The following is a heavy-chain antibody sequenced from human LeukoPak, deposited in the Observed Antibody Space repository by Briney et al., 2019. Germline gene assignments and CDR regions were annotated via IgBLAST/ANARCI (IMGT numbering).Heavy chain of an antibody. V-gene: IGHV4-34*01. CDR2: INHSGST. J-gene: IGHJ4*02. CDR1: GGSFSGYY. CDR3: ASGRELLKFDY. Sequence: SETLSLTCAVYGGSFSGYYWSWIRQPPGKGLEWIGEINHSGSTNYNPSLKSRVTISVDTSKNQFSLKLSSVTAADTAVYYCASGRELLKFDYWGQGTLVTVSS. D-gene: IGHD1-26*01.